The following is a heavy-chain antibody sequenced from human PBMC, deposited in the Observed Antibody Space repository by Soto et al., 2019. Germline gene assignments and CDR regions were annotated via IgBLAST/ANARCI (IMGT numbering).Heavy chain of an antibody. CDR3: ARGYCSGGSRYYYYGMDV. Sequence: SETLSLTCTVSGGSISSGGYYWSWIRQHPGKGLEWIGYIYYSGSTYYNPPLKSRVTISVDTSKNQFSLKLSSVTAADTAVYYCARGYCSGGSRYYYYGMDVWGQGTTVTVSS. V-gene: IGHV4-31*03. CDR1: GGSISSGGYY. D-gene: IGHD2-15*01. J-gene: IGHJ6*02. CDR2: IYYSGST.